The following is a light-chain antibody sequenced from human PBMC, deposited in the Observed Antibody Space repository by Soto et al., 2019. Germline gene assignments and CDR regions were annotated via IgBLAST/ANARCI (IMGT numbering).Light chain of an antibody. CDR3: ATWDDSLSGYV. J-gene: IGLJ1*01. CDR2: GNI. CDR1: SSNIGAGYD. V-gene: IGLV1-40*01. Sequence: QSVLTQPPSVSGAPGQRVTISCTGSSSNIGAGYDVHWYQQRPGTAPKLLIFGNINRPSGVPDRFSGSKSGTSASLAISGLRSEDEADYYCATWDDSLSGYVFGTGTKVTVL.